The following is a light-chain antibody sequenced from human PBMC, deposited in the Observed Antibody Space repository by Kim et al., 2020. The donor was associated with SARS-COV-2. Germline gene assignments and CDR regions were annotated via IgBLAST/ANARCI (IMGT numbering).Light chain of an antibody. CDR3: QQYDSSPWT. CDR2: GAS. Sequence: SPGERATLSCRASQSVSSSYLAWYQQKPGQAPRLLMYGASSRATGIPDRFSGSGSGTDFTLTIGRLEPEDVAVYYCQQYDSSPWTFGQGTKVDIK. J-gene: IGKJ1*01. V-gene: IGKV3-20*01. CDR1: QSVSSSY.